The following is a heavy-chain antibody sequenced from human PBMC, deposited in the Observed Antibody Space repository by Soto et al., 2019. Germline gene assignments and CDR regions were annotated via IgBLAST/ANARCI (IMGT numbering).Heavy chain of an antibody. CDR3: ASCIEETSDAFEI. V-gene: IGHV3-23*01. D-gene: IGHD1-26*01. Sequence: GGSLRLSCAASGFTFSSYAMSWVRRAPGKGLEWVSAISGSGGSTYYADSVKGRFTISRDNSKNTLYLQMNSLRAEDTAVYYCASCIEETSDAFEIWAQGILVTVSS. J-gene: IGHJ3*02. CDR2: ISGSGGST. CDR1: GFTFSSYA.